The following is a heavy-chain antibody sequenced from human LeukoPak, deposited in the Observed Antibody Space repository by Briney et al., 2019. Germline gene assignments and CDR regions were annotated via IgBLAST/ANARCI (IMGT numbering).Heavy chain of an antibody. V-gene: IGHV1-8*03. CDR2: VNPSTGDT. D-gene: IGHD6-19*01. CDR3: ARLRFSSSGSNFDY. J-gene: IGHJ4*02. Sequence: ASVTVSYKASGYTFINYEIHWVRQATGQGPEWMGRVNPSTGDTNYQQKFQDRISIIRDTSRRSIDMELNTLRSEDTAIYYCARLRFSSSGSNFDYWGQGTLVTVSS. CDR1: GYTFINYE.